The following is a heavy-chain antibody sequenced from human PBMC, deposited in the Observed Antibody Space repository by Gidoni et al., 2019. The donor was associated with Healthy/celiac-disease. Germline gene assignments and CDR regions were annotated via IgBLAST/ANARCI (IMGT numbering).Heavy chain of an antibody. D-gene: IGHD3-22*01. Sequence: STYYNPSLKSRVTISVDTSKNQFSLKLSSVTAADTAVYYCAREGDYYDSSGYPAGYWGQGTLVTVSS. CDR3: AREGDYYDSSGYPAGY. CDR2: ST. V-gene: IGHV4-30-2*04. J-gene: IGHJ4*02.